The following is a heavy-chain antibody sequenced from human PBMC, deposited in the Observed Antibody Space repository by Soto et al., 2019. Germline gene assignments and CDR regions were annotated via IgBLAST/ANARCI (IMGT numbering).Heavy chain of an antibody. CDR2: IAYDGSKK. V-gene: IGHV3-30*04. CDR1: GFTFRSSA. Sequence: QVQVVETGGRVVHPGGSLRLSCAASGFTFRSSAMHWVRHTPGKGLEWVAVIAYDGSKKYYAASVKGRFTVSRDNSNNTVDLQMNSLRTEDSAIYFCARVRVLPGANWLDPWGQGTRVSVSS. J-gene: IGHJ5*02. D-gene: IGHD3-10*02. CDR3: ARVRVLPGANWLDP.